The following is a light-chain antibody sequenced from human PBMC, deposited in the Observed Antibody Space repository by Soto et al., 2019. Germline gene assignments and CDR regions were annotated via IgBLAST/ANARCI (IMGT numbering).Light chain of an antibody. J-gene: IGKJ1*01. Sequence: HSPGTLSLSPEERATLSFRASKSVSSSLLAWYQQKPGQAPRLLIYGASNWDTGIPARFSGSGSGTDFTLTISRLQPEDFAVYYCQQYDSSPRTFGQGTKVDIK. CDR2: GAS. CDR1: KSVSSSL. CDR3: QQYDSSPRT. V-gene: IGKV3-20*01.